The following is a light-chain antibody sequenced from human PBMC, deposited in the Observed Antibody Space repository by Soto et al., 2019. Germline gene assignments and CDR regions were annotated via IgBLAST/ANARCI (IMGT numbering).Light chain of an antibody. Sequence: SQSRVSLPGTPGEPAYISCRSRHSRLHSNGYNYLDWYLQKPGQSPQLLIYLGSNRASGVPYRFSGCGSGTDITLRTTGSEALEIRVYDPTQLGPTFTFAQGTRLEIK. CDR3: TQLGPTFT. CDR2: LGS. CDR1: HSRLHSNGYNY. V-gene: IGKV2-28*01. J-gene: IGKJ5*01.